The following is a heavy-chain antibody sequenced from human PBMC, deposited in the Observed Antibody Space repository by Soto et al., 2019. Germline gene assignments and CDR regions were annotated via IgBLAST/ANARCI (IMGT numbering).Heavy chain of an antibody. D-gene: IGHD6-19*01. CDR2: ITTGNDYI. V-gene: IGHV3-21*01. Sequence: WSLRLSCVGSGFTLSSFSMSWVRQTPGKGLEWVSSITTGNDYISYADSVRGRFTISRDNAKNSLFLRMNSLRADDTALYFCARDSYSSLFDSWGQGTLVTVSS. J-gene: IGHJ5*01. CDR3: ARDSYSSLFDS. CDR1: GFTLSSFS.